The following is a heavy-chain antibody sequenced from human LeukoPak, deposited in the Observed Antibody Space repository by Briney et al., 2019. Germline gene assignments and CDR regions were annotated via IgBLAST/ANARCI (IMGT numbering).Heavy chain of an antibody. D-gene: IGHD4-23*01. CDR1: GGTFSIYD. Sequence: EASVKVSCKASGGTFSIYDISWVRQAPGQGLEWMGVITPMFGTPNYSQKFQSRVTITADESKSKVYMELSSLTSADTAVYYCARGWLEENPVATRYNYWGQGTLVAVSS. CDR3: ARGWLEENPVATRYNY. J-gene: IGHJ4*02. CDR2: ITPMFGTP. V-gene: IGHV1-69*13.